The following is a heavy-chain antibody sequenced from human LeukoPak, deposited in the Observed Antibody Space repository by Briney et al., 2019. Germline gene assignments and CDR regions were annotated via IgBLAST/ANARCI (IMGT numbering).Heavy chain of an antibody. D-gene: IGHD2-15*01. CDR2: INQDGSEK. V-gene: IGHV3-7*01. J-gene: IGHJ4*02. Sequence: GGSLSLYCAASAFTFSNHWMSWVRQAPGKGLEWVANINQDGSEKYYVDSVRGRFTISRDNAMNSLYLQMNSLRVEDTAVYDGARDHVVDGLVFDYWGQGALVTVSS. CDR3: ARDHVVDGLVFDY. CDR1: AFTFSNHW.